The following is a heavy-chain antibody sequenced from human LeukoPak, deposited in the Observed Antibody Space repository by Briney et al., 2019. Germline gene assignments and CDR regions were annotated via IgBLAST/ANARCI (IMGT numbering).Heavy chain of an antibody. V-gene: IGHV3-7*01. J-gene: IGHJ3*02. CDR1: GFTFSSYA. CDR2: INLDGTKK. Sequence: GGSLRLSCAASGFTFSSYAMIWVRQAPGKGLEWLANINLDGTKKYYVDSVNGRFTISRDNVRNSLYLQMNSLRAEDTAVYYCARDTADFQGLDIWGQGTKVTVSS. CDR3: ARDTADFQGLDI. D-gene: IGHD3-3*01.